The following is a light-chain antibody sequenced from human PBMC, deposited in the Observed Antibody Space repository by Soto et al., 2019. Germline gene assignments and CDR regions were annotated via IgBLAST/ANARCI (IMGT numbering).Light chain of an antibody. CDR3: QQYHNWPA. J-gene: IGKJ1*01. Sequence: EIVLTQSPATLSVSPGERATLSCRASQSVISSLAWYQQKPGQAPRLLIYGAATRARGIPARFSGSGSGTEFTLTISSLQSEDFVVYYCQQYHNWPAFGQGTKVDIK. V-gene: IGKV3-15*01. CDR1: QSVISS. CDR2: GAA.